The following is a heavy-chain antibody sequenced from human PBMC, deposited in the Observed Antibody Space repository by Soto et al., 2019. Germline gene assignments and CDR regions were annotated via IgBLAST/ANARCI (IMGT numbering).Heavy chain of an antibody. Sequence: GGSLRLSCATSGFILSDCAMNWVRQAPGKGLEWVAFISSGGSVIYYADSVKGRFTVSRDNSKNTLYLQMNSLRAEDTAVYYCAKDMTHDSGYDYPGYFDYWGQGTLVTVSS. V-gene: IGHV3-48*01. CDR1: GFILSDCA. D-gene: IGHD5-12*01. J-gene: IGHJ4*02. CDR3: AKDMTHDSGYDYPGYFDY. CDR2: ISSGGSVI.